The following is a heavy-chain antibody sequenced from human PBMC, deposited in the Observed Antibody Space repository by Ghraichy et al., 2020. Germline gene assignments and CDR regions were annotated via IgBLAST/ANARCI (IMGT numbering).Heavy chain of an antibody. CDR2: IYYSGST. J-gene: IGHJ5*02. D-gene: IGHD6-13*01. V-gene: IGHV4-39*07. CDR1: GGSISSSSYY. Sequence: SETLSLTCTVSGGSISSSSYYWGWIRQPPGKGLEWIGSIYYSGSTYYNPSLKSRVTISVDTSKNQFSLKLSSVTAADTAVYYCARDIGAAAGTSDWFDPLGQGTLVTVSS. CDR3: ARDIGAAAGTSDWFDP.